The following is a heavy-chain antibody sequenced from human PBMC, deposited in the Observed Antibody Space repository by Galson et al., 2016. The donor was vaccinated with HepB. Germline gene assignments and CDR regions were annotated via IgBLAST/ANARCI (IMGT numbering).Heavy chain of an antibody. CDR2: ITRSGDDT. V-gene: IGHV3-23*01. Sequence: SLRLSCAASGFSFSNSGMSWVRQAPGRGLELVSGITRSGDDTHYADFVKGRFTLSRDNSKNTLYLYMNNLTAGDTAVYYCGKHGGFDYWGQGALVTVSS. D-gene: IGHD3-16*01. J-gene: IGHJ4*02. CDR3: GKHGGFDY. CDR1: GFSFSNSG.